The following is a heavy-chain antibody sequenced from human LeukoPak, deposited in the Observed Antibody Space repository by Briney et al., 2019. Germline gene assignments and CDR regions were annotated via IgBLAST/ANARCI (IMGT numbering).Heavy chain of an antibody. D-gene: IGHD5-18*01. CDR1: GFTFTSSA. J-gene: IGHJ4*02. Sequence: SVKVSCKASGFTFTSSAVQWVRQARGQRLEWIGWIVVGSGNTNYAQKLQERVTITRDMSTSTAYMELSSLRSEDTAVYYCAADLDTAMVTDYWGQGTLVTVSS. V-gene: IGHV1-58*01. CDR3: AADLDTAMVTDY. CDR2: IVVGSGNT.